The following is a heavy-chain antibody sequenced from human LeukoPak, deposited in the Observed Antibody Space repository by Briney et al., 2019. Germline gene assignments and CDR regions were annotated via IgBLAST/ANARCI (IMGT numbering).Heavy chain of an antibody. V-gene: IGHV3-30*18. CDR1: GFTFSTYA. J-gene: IGHJ4*02. CDR3: AKAVGSISSSFDY. Sequence: PGGSLRLSCEASGFTFSTYAMHWVRPAPGKGLEWVALISHDGSDKNYADSVKGRFTISRDNSNSTLYLQMDSLRGDDAAVYYCAKAVGSISSSFDYWGQGTLVTVSS. D-gene: IGHD6-6*01. CDR2: ISHDGSDK.